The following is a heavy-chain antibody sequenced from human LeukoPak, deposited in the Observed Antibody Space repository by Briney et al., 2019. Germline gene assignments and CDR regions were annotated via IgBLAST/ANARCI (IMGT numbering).Heavy chain of an antibody. CDR2: ISAYNGNT. CDR3: ARDSWDIKKFDY. D-gene: IGHD2-15*01. V-gene: IGHV1-18*01. CDR1: GYTFTSYG. Sequence: ASVKVSCKASGYTFTSYGISWVRQAPGQGLEWMGWISAYNGNTNHAQKLQGRVTMTTDTSTSTAYMELRSLRSDDTAVYYCARDSWDIKKFDYWGQGTLVTVSS. J-gene: IGHJ4*02.